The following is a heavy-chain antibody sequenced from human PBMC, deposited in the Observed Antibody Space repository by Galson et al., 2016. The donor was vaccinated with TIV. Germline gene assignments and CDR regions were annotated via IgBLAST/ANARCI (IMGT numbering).Heavy chain of an antibody. V-gene: IGHV3-21*01. D-gene: IGHD4-17*01. J-gene: IGHJ3*02. Sequence: SLRLSCAAFGFTFRTYTMDWVRQAPGKGLEWVSYISLSGSHIYYADSVKGRFTISRDNAKNSLSLQMNSLSAEDTAVYFCARAVSSGDYAFDAFDIWGRGTVVTVSS. CDR1: GFTFRTYT. CDR3: ARAVSSGDYAFDAFDI. CDR2: ISLSGSHI.